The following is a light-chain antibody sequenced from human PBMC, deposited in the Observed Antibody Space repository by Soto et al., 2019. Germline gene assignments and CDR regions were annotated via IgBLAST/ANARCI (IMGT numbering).Light chain of an antibody. CDR3: QQRSNWPLYT. Sequence: EIVLTQSPATLSLSPGEKATLSCRASQRVSSYLAWYQQKPGQAPRLLIYDASNRATGIPARFSGSGSGTDFTLTISSLEPEDWAVYYCQQRSNWPLYTFGQGTKLEIK. J-gene: IGKJ2*01. CDR1: QRVSSY. V-gene: IGKV3-11*01. CDR2: DAS.